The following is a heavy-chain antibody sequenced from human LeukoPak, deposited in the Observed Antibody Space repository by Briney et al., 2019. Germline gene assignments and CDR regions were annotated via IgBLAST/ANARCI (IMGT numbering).Heavy chain of an antibody. J-gene: IGHJ4*02. CDR3: ARGDSSGWGLDY. CDR1: GGSISSYY. CDR2: ISSSGSTI. D-gene: IGHD6-19*01. V-gene: IGHV3-11*01. Sequence: PSETLSLTCTVSGGSISSYYWSWIRQPPGKGLEWVSYISSSGSTIYYADSVKGRFTISRDNAKNSLYLQMNSLKTEDTAVYYCARGDSSGWGLDYWGLGTLVTVSS.